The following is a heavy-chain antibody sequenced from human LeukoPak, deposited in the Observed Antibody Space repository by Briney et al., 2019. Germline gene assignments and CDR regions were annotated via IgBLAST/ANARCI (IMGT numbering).Heavy chain of an antibody. CDR1: GFTVSSNC. CDR2: IYSGGST. J-gene: IGHJ4*02. V-gene: IGHV3-66*02. D-gene: IGHD3-22*01. Sequence: PGGSLRLSCAASGFTVSSNCMSWVRQAPGKGLEWVSVIYSGGSTYYADSVKGRFTISRDNSKNTLYLQMNSLRAEDTAVYYCAKALSYDSSGYPDYWGQGTLVTVSS. CDR3: AKALSYDSSGYPDY.